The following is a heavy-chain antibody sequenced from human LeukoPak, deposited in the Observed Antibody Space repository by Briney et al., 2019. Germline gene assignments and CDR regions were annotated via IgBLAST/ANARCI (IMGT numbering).Heavy chain of an antibody. J-gene: IGHJ6*03. CDR1: GFTFSSYN. CDR3: ARDTYSGNYGAYYYYYMDV. CDR2: ITSSSSYI. D-gene: IGHD1-26*01. V-gene: IGHV3-21*06. Sequence: PGGSLRLSCAASGFTFSSYNMNWVGQAPGKGVEWVSSITSSSSYIYYADSVKGRFAISRDNAKNSLYLQMDSLRVEDTAEYYCARDTYSGNYGAYYYYYMDVWGEGTTVTVSS.